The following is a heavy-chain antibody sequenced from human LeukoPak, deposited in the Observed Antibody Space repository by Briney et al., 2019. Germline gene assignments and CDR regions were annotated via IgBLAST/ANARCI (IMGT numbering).Heavy chain of an antibody. CDR1: GFTFSNYG. CDR2: IWYDGNNK. J-gene: IGHJ4*02. CDR3: ARYNSGSGDY. V-gene: IGHV3-33*01. D-gene: IGHD1-26*01. Sequence: GGSLRLSCAASGFTFSNYGIHWVRQAPGKGLEWVAVIWYDGNNKYYADSVKGRFTISRDNSKNTVDLQMNGLRAEDTAVYYCARYNSGSGDYWGQGTLVTVSS.